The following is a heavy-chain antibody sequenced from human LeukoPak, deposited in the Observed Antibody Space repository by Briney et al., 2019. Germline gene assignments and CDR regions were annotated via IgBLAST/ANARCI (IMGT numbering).Heavy chain of an antibody. J-gene: IGHJ4*02. Sequence: PSETLSLTCTVSPGSMCNYYWSWIRQPPGKGGEGIGYVYYTGTTNYNPSLKSGVTKSLDTSKKQFSLKLTSVTDADTAVYYCAKTFQYTSSCWDSWGQGTLVTVSS. CDR1: PGSMCNYY. D-gene: IGHD6-13*01. CDR2: VYYTGTT. V-gene: IGHV4-59*01. CDR3: AKTFQYTSSCWDS.